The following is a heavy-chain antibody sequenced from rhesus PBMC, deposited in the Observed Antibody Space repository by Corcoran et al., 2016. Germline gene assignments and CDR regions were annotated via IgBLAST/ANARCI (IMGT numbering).Heavy chain of an antibody. CDR1: GGSISDDYY. CDR2: IYGSGGGT. Sequence: QVQLQESGPGLVKPSETLSLTCAVSGGSISDDYYWSWIRQPPGKGLEWIGYIYGSGGGTNYNPSLKNRVTISRDTSKNQFSLKRSSVTAADTAVYYCARGGAFWTGYSLFDDWGQGVLVTVSS. D-gene: IGHD3-3*01. CDR3: ARGGAFWTGYSLFDD. V-gene: IGHV4-106*01. J-gene: IGHJ4*01.